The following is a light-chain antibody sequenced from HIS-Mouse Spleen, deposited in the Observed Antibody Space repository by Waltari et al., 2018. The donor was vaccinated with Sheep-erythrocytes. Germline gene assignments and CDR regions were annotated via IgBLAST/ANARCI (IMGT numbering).Light chain of an antibody. J-gene: IGLJ1*01. CDR1: SSDVGGYNS. Sequence: QSALTQPASVSGSPGQSITISCTGTSSDVGGYNSVSWYQQHPGKAPKRMIYDVTNRPSWVSNRFSGSKSGNTASLTISGLQAEDGADYYCSSFTSSSTLVFGTGTKVTVL. V-gene: IGLV2-14*03. CDR3: SSFTSSSTLV. CDR2: DVT.